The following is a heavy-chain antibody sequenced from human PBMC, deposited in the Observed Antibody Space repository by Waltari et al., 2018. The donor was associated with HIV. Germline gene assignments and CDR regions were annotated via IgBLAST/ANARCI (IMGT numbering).Heavy chain of an antibody. CDR1: GYSFTSYW. V-gene: IGHV5-10-1*01. J-gene: IGHJ5*02. Sequence: EVQLVQSGAEVKKPGESLRISCKGSGYSFTSYWISWVRQMPGKGLEWMGSIDPGASYANCSPSLQGPVTISSDKSISTAYLQWSSLKASDTAMYYCAKLRSGSYDWFDPWGQGTLVTVSS. D-gene: IGHD3-10*01. CDR2: IDPGASYA. CDR3: AKLRSGSYDWFDP.